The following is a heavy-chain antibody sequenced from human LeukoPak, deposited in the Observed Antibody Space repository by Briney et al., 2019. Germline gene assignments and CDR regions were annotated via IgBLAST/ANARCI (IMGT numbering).Heavy chain of an antibody. J-gene: IGHJ2*01. V-gene: IGHV4-34*01. CDR1: GGSFSGYY. D-gene: IGHD5-18*01. CDR2: INHSGST. Sequence: SETLSLTCAVYGGSFSGYYWSWIRQPPGKGLEWIGEINHSGSTNYNPSLKSRVTISVDTSKNQFSLKLSSVTAADTAVYYCARGVLVDTAMVMYWYFDLWGRGTLVTVSS. CDR3: ARGVLVDTAMVMYWYFDL.